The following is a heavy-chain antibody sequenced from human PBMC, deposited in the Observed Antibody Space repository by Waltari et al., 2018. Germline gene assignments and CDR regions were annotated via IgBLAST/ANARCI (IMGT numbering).Heavy chain of an antibody. CDR3: AREGGYSYAKAYYFDY. CDR2: IYTSGST. D-gene: IGHD5-18*01. Sequence: QVQLQESGPGLVKPSETLSLTCTVSGGSISSYYWSWIRQPAGKGLEWIGRIYTSGSTNYNPSLKSRVTISVDTSKNQFSLKLSSVTAADTAVYYCAREGGYSYAKAYYFDYWGQGTLVTVSS. V-gene: IGHV4-4*07. J-gene: IGHJ4*02. CDR1: GGSISSYY.